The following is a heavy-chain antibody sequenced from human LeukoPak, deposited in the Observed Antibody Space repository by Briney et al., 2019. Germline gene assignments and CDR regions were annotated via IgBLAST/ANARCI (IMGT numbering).Heavy chain of an antibody. J-gene: IGHJ4*02. CDR3: ATEILYYYDSSGYYVDYFGY. D-gene: IGHD3-22*01. CDR1: GFTFSSYA. CDR2: ISGSGGNT. V-gene: IGHV3-23*01. Sequence: HAGGSLRLSCAASGFTFSSYAMSWVRQAPGKGLEWVSAISGSGGNTYYADSVKGRFTISRDNSKNTLYLQVNSLRAEDTAVYYCATEILYYYDSSGYYVDYFGYWGQGTLVTVSS.